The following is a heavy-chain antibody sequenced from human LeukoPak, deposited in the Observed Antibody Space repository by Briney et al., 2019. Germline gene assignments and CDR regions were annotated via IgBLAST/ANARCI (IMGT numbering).Heavy chain of an antibody. D-gene: IGHD3-10*01. Sequence: PGGSLRLSCAASGFTVGSNYMNWVRQAPGKGLEWVSVVYSGGSTYYADSVKGRFTISRDNAKNSLYLQMNSLRAEDTAVFYCARGALTMLRGVTPPDYWGQGTLVTVSS. CDR1: GFTVGSNY. J-gene: IGHJ4*02. V-gene: IGHV3-66*01. CDR2: VYSGGST. CDR3: ARGALTMLRGVTPPDY.